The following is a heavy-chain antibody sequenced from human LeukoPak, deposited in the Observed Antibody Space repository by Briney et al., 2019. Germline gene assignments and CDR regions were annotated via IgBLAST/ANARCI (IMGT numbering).Heavy chain of an antibody. V-gene: IGHV1-18*01. Sequence: ASVKVSCKASGYTFTSYGISWVRQAPGQGLEWMGWISAYDGNTDYAQKLQGRVTMTTDTSTSTAYMELRSLRSNDTAVYYCARAIVVGWNWFDPWGQGTLVTVSS. CDR3: ARAIVVGWNWFDP. D-gene: IGHD2-2*01. CDR1: GYTFTSYG. CDR2: ISAYDGNT. J-gene: IGHJ5*02.